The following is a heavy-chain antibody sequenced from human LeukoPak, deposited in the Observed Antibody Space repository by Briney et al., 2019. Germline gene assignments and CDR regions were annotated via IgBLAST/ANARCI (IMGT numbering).Heavy chain of an antibody. V-gene: IGHV3-23*01. CDR1: GFTFNIYG. J-gene: IGHJ6*03. Sequence: GSLRLSCAASGFTFNIYGMSWVRQAPGKGLEWVSAISGSGGSTYYADSVKGRFTISRDNSKNTLYLQMNSLRAEDTAVYYCAKALPITMIHYYYYMDVWGKGTTVTISS. CDR2: ISGSGGST. D-gene: IGHD3-22*01. CDR3: AKALPITMIHYYYYMDV.